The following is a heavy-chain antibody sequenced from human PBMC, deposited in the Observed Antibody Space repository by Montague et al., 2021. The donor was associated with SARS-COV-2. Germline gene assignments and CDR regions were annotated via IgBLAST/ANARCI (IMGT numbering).Heavy chain of an antibody. Sequence: SETLSLTCTVSGGSISRTTYRWGWIRQPPGPGLEWIGFISYSGTTFYNPSLKSRISMSVDTPKSQFSLNLTSVTAADTAVYYCARHYGSSLDSWGQGILVAVSS. CDR1: GGSISRTTYR. V-gene: IGHV4-39*01. J-gene: IGHJ4*02. CDR3: ARHYGSSLDS. CDR2: ISYSGTT. D-gene: IGHD4-17*01.